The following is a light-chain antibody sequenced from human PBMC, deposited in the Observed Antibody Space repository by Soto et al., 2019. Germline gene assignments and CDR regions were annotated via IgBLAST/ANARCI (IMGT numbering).Light chain of an antibody. V-gene: IGKV3-20*01. J-gene: IGKJ1*01. CDR3: QQYGSSPET. Sequence: EIVLTQSPGTLSLSPGERATLSCRASQSVSFTYLAWYQQKPGQPPRLLIYGASSRATGIPDRLSGSGSGTDFTLTISRLEPEDFAVYYCQQYGSSPETFGQGTKVEIK. CDR1: QSVSFTY. CDR2: GAS.